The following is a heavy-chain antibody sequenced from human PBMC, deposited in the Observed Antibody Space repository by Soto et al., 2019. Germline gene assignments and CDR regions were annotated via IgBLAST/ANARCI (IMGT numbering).Heavy chain of an antibody. CDR1: GSSISSSYY. CDR3: ARDSRTGCSSTDCYMS. D-gene: IGHD2-2*01. J-gene: IGHJ5*02. Sequence: SETLSLTCDVSGSSISSSYYWGWVRQSPGKGLEWIGSLSPGGHIYYNPSLKSRVTVSMDTSKNQISLQLTSVAAPDAATYYCARDSRTGCSSTDCYMSWGRGILVTVSS. CDR2: LSPGGHI. V-gene: IGHV4-38-2*02.